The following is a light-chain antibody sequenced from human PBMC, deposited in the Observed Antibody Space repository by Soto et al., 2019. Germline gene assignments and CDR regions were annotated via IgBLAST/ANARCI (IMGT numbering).Light chain of an antibody. J-gene: IGLJ1*01. V-gene: IGLV1-40*01. CDR1: SSNIGAGYD. CDR3: QSYDSSLSGYV. CDR2: GNS. Sequence: QSLLKQRPSVSGAPGQRVTISCTGSSSNIGAGYDVHWYQQLPGTAPKLLIYGNSNRPSGVPDRFSGSKSGTSASLAITGLQAEDEADYYCQSYDSSLSGYVFGTGTKVTVL.